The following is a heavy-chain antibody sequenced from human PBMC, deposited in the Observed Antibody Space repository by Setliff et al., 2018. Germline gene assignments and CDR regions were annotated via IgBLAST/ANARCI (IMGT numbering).Heavy chain of an antibody. V-gene: IGHV3-7*01. CDR1: GFTFSRYW. CDR2: IKQDGSEK. J-gene: IGHJ4*02. CDR3: ARQATDY. Sequence: PGGSLRLSCAASGFTFSRYWMSWVRRAPGKGLEWVANIKQDGSEKYYVDSVKGRFTISRDNAKNSLYLQMNSLRAEDTAVYYCARQATDYWGQGTLVTVSS.